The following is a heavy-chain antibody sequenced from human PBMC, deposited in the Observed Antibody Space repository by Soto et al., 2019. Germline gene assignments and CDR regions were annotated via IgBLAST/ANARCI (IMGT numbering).Heavy chain of an antibody. J-gene: IGHJ4*02. V-gene: IGHV4-39*01. CDR1: GGSISSSSYY. D-gene: IGHD6-13*01. Sequence: QLQLQESGPGLVKPSETLSLTCTVSGGSISSSSYYWGWIRQPPGKGLEWIGSIYYSGSTYYNPSPMSRVTIYVDTSKNQSSLKLSSVTAADTAVYYCARRQSSSWYGLWGQGTLVTVSS. CDR2: IYYSGST. CDR3: ARRQSSSWYGL.